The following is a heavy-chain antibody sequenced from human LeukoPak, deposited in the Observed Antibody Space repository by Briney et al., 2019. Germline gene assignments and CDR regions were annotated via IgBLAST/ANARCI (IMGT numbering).Heavy chain of an antibody. Sequence: PGGSLRLSCAASGFTFSNYAMSWVRQAPGKGLEWVSVISGSDSSTYYADSVKGRFTISRDNSKNTLYLQMNSLRAEDTAIYFCAKDCDNSNWYPYFDNWGQGTLVTVSS. V-gene: IGHV3-23*01. CDR1: GFTFSNYA. D-gene: IGHD2/OR15-2a*01. CDR3: AKDCDNSNWYPYFDN. J-gene: IGHJ4*02. CDR2: ISGSDSST.